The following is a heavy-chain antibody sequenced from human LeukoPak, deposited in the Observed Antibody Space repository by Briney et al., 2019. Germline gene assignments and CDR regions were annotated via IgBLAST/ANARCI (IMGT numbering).Heavy chain of an antibody. J-gene: IGHJ4*02. D-gene: IGHD2-15*01. V-gene: IGHV3-48*03. CDR3: TRGHSCSGGSCFYDY. Sequence: GGSVRLSCAASGFTFSSYEMNWVRQAPGNGLEWIAYIISSGSTIYYAHSVKGRFTISRDHAKNSVYMQMNSLRAKDTAAYYGTRGHSCSGGSCFYDYWGQGTLVTVSS. CDR2: IISSGSTI. CDR1: GFTFSSYE.